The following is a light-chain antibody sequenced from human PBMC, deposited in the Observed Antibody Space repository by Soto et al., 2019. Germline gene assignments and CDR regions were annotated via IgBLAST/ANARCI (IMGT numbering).Light chain of an antibody. CDR1: QSVSNY. CDR3: QQRSNWPRFT. Sequence: ESVLPQSPAAPSLSPGERATPSCRARQSVSNYLAWYQQRPGQAPRLLIYDASNRATGIPARFSGSGSGTDFTLTISSLEPEDFAVYYCQQRSNWPRFTFGQGTKVDIK. V-gene: IGKV3-11*01. J-gene: IGKJ2*01. CDR2: DAS.